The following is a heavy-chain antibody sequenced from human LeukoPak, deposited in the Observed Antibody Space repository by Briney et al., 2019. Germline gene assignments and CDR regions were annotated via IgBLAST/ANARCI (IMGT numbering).Heavy chain of an antibody. CDR3: ARSPIEHIVVVTAIPPYYFGY. CDR2: TYYSGST. D-gene: IGHD2-21*02. Sequence: SETLSLTCTVSGGSISSSSYYWGWIRQPPGKGPEWIGSTYYSGSTYYNPSLKSRVTISVDTSKNQFSLKLSSVTAADTAVYYCARSPIEHIVVVTAIPPYYFGYWGQGTLVTVSS. J-gene: IGHJ4*02. CDR1: GGSISSSSYY. V-gene: IGHV4-39*01.